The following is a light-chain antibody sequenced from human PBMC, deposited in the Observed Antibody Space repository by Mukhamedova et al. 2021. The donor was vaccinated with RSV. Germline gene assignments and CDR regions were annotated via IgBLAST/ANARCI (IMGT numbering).Light chain of an antibody. CDR1: QSISIY. CDR2: AAS. Sequence: QSISIYLNWYQQRPGKAPKLLIYAASNLQSGVPSRFSGSGSGTDFTLAISSLQPEDFAIYYCQQSYSTPWTFGQGTKVEVK. CDR3: QQSYSTPWT. V-gene: IGKV1-39*01. J-gene: IGKJ1*01.